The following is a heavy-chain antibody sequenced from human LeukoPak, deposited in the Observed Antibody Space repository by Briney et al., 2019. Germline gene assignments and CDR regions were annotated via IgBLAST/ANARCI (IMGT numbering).Heavy chain of an antibody. CDR3: AAEVGDYVDY. J-gene: IGHJ4*02. V-gene: IGHV4-39*01. D-gene: IGHD1-26*01. Sequence: SETLSLTCIVSGGSISSTTYYWGWIRQPPGKRLEWIGSIYYSGNTYYNPSLKSRVTISIDTSKNQFSLNLNSVTAADTAVYYCAAEVGDYVDYWGQGTLVTVSS. CDR1: GGSISSTTYY. CDR2: IYYSGNT.